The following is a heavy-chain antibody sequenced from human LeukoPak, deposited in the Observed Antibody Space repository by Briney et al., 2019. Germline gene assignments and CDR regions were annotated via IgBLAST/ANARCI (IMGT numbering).Heavy chain of an antibody. J-gene: IGHJ4*02. D-gene: IGHD3-9*01. V-gene: IGHV4-39*01. CDR1: GGSVSSGNYF. CDR2: INYLGST. CDR3: ARLSKGRYFDYFFDY. Sequence: PSETLSLTCSVTGGSVSSGNYFWGWIRQPPGKGLEWIGNINYLGSTAYNPSLKSRVTTSVDTSKHQFSLKFTSVTAADTAVYYCARLSKGRYFDYFFDYWGQGTLVTVSS.